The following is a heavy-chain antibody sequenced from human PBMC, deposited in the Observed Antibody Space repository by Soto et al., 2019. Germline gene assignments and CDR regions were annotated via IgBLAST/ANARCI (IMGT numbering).Heavy chain of an antibody. CDR1: GFTVSNNH. V-gene: IGHV3-53*01. Sequence: VQLVESGGGLIQPGGSLRLSCAASGFTVSNNHMTWVRQAAGKGLELVSFVHVGGSTSYADSVKGRFTISRDNSKNTLYLQMDSLRAEDTAIYYCAGRLTTAASLDYWGRGTLVTVSS. D-gene: IGHD3-16*01. CDR3: AGRLTTAASLDY. CDR2: VHVGGST. J-gene: IGHJ4*02.